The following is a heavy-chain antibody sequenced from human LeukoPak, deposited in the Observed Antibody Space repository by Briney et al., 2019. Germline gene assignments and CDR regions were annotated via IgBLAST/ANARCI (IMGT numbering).Heavy chain of an antibody. Sequence: SETLSLTCTVSGGSISSYYWSWIRQPPGKGLEWIGYIYYSGSTNYNPSLKGRVTISVDTSKNQFSLKLSSVTAADTAVYYCAREYAVAGTFDYWGQGTLVTVSS. D-gene: IGHD6-19*01. CDR1: GGSISSYY. CDR3: AREYAVAGTFDY. CDR2: IYYSGST. J-gene: IGHJ4*02. V-gene: IGHV4-59*01.